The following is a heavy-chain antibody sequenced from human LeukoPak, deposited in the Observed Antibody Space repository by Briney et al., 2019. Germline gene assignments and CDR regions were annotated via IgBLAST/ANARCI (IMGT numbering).Heavy chain of an antibody. J-gene: IGHJ4*02. CDR1: GGSISSRSYY. D-gene: IGHD3-16*02. Sequence: SETLSLTCTVSGGSISSRSYYWGWIRQSPGKGLESIGSIYYSGTTYYNPSLKSRVSISVDMSRSQFSLKLNSVTAADTAVYYCTRVSIHGYSDYWGQGTLVTVSS. CDR2: IYYSGTT. V-gene: IGHV4-39*07. CDR3: TRVSIHGYSDY.